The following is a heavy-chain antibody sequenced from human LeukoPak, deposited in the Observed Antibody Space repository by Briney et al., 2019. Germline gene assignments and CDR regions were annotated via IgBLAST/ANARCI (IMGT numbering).Heavy chain of an antibody. CDR3: AREGHPYSSGWYPEFGLWWFDP. Sequence: GASVKVSCKASGYTFTSYDINWVRQATGQGLEWMGWMNPNSGNTGYAQKFQGRVTMTRDMSTSTVYMELSSLRSEDTAVYYCAREGHPYSSGWYPEFGLWWFDPWGQGTLVTVSS. CDR1: GYTFTSYD. V-gene: IGHV1-8*02. J-gene: IGHJ5*02. D-gene: IGHD6-19*01. CDR2: MNPNSGNT.